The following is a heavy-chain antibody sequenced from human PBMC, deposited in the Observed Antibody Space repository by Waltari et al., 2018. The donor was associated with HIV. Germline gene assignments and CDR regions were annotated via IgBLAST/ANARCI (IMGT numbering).Heavy chain of an antibody. CDR1: GLVFADFA. CDR2: INWDGSAA. J-gene: IGHJ1*01. Sequence: EDHLIQPDVAVGQPGRSLRLACVGSGLVFADFAMHWLRQTPERGLEWLSLINWDGSAAFYAESVEGRFSVSRDNLNGSSYLDINCLRPEDSALYFCVAGPYRGFNVAEYFQHWGRGTRVIV. CDR3: VAGPYRGFNVAEYFQH. D-gene: IGHD3-10*01. V-gene: IGHV3-43D*03.